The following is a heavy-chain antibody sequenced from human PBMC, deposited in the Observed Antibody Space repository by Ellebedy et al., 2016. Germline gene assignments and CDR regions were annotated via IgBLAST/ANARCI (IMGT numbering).Heavy chain of an antibody. D-gene: IGHD3-9*01. Sequence: GESLKISCAASGFTFSSYAMSWVRQAPGKGLEWVANINQDGSEKYYVDSVKGRFTISRDNAKNSLYLQMNSLRAEDTAVYYCARVTYYDILTGTVFYGMDVWGQGTTVTVSS. J-gene: IGHJ6*02. V-gene: IGHV3-7*01. CDR1: GFTFSSYA. CDR3: ARVTYYDILTGTVFYGMDV. CDR2: INQDGSEK.